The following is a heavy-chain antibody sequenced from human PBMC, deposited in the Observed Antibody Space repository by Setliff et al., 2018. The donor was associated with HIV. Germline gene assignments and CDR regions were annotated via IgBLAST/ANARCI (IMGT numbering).Heavy chain of an antibody. J-gene: IGHJ6*02. D-gene: IGHD3-9*01. CDR2: IYSTGHT. V-gene: IGHV4-38-2*02. Sequence: SETLSLTCLVFGYSITNGNYWAWIRQSPGKGLEWIGSIYSTGHTYYNPSHKSRLTMSVDTAKNRFSLKLISVTAADTAVYYCARDRALRFSKSPSFNYFDVWGQGAPVTVSS. CDR3: ARDRALRFSKSPSFNYFDV. CDR1: GYSITNGNY.